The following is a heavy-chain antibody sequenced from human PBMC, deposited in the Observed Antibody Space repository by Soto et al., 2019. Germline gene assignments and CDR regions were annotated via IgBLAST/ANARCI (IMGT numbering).Heavy chain of an antibody. J-gene: IGHJ5*02. CDR1: GASINSDY. CDR3: ARFTYKSGFNWFDP. D-gene: IGHD5-12*01. CDR2: IYHMRGT. V-gene: IGHV4-59*03. Sequence: SETLSLTCTVSGASINSDYWSWIRQSPGKGLEWIGYIYHMRGTDYNPSLKSRVAISIDKSKNQFSLNLRSVTAADTAVYFCARFTYKSGFNWFDPWGQGTQVTVSS.